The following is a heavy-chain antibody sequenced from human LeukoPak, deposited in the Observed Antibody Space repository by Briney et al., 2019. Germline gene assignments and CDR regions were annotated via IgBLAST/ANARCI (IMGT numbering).Heavy chain of an antibody. D-gene: IGHD3-9*01. CDR3: AKDLYDILTGYHDAFDI. V-gene: IGHV3-30*18. J-gene: IGHJ3*02. CDR1: GFTFSSYG. CDR2: ISYDGSNK. Sequence: PGGSLRLSCAASGFTFSSYGMHWVRQAPGKGLEWVAVISYDGSNKYYADSVKGRFTISRDNSKNTLYLQMNSLRAEDTAVYYCAKDLYDILTGYHDAFDIWGQGTVVTVSS.